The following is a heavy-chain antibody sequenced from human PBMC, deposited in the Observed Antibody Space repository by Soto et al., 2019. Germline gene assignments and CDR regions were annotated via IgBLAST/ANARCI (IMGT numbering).Heavy chain of an antibody. CDR1: GFTFSSYS. V-gene: IGHV3-21*01. D-gene: IGHD3-3*01. Sequence: GGSLRLSCAASGFTFSSYSMNWVRQAPGKGLEWVSSISSSSSYIYYADSVKGRFTISRDNAKNSLYLQMNSLRAEDTAVYYCARGRINLEWLLFGWFDPWGQGTLVTVSS. CDR2: ISSSSSYI. CDR3: ARGRINLEWLLFGWFDP. J-gene: IGHJ5*02.